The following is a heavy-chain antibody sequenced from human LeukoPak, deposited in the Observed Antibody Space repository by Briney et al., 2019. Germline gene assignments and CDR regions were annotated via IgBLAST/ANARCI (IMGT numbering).Heavy chain of an antibody. CDR2: TYYSGSI. CDR3: ARRLSTANWGDNWFDP. CDR1: GGSISSSSYY. J-gene: IGHJ5*02. Sequence: KPSETLSLTCTVSGGSISSSSYYWGWIRQPPGKGLEWIGSTYYSGSIYYNPSLKSRVTISVDTSKNQFSLKLSSVTAADTAVYYCARRLSTANWGDNWFDPWGQGTLVTVSS. D-gene: IGHD7-27*01. V-gene: IGHV4-39*07.